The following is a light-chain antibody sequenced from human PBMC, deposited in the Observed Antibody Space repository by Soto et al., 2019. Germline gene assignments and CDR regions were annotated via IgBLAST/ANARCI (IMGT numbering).Light chain of an antibody. CDR3: QSYDSSLSGYV. Sequence: QSVLTQPPSVSGAPGQRVTISCTGSSSSIGANYDVHWYQQLPGTAPKLLIYGNSNRPSGVPDRFSGSKSGTSASLAITGLQAEDEADYYCQSYDSSLSGYVFGGGTKLTVL. J-gene: IGLJ2*01. CDR1: SSSIGANYD. V-gene: IGLV1-40*01. CDR2: GNS.